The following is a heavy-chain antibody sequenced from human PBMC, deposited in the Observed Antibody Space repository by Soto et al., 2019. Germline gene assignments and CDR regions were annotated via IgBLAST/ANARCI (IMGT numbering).Heavy chain of an antibody. J-gene: IGHJ4*01. V-gene: IGHV1-2*04. Sequence: ASVKVSCKTSGYRFTDYKLHWVRQAPGQGLEWMGWVDPNGGGSNSAQKFQGSVTMTWDTSITTAYLDLTRLTTNDTATYFCATWVDYGDFEGFDFWG. CDR3: ATWVDYGDFEGFDF. CDR2: VDPNGGGS. D-gene: IGHD4-17*01. CDR1: GYRFTDYK.